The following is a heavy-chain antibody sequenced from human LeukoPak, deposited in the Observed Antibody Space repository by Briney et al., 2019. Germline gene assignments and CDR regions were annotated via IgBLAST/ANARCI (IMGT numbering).Heavy chain of an antibody. CDR2: IYPGDSDT. V-gene: IGHV5-51*01. J-gene: IGHJ4*02. CDR3: ARREGIQSSRNFDY. CDR1: RYSFTSYW. D-gene: IGHD5-18*01. Sequence: GGSLRLSCKGSRYSFTSYWIGWVRQMPGKGLEWMGMIYPGDSDTRYSPFFQGQVTISADKSISTAYLQWSSLKASDTAMYYCARREGIQSSRNFDYWGQGTLVTVSS.